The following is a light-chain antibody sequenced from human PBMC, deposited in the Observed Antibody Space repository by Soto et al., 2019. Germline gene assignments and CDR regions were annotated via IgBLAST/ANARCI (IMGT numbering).Light chain of an antibody. Sequence: DIEMTQSPSSLSASVGDRVTITCRASHPARTSLNWYQQKPGEAPNLLIYGASNLQSGVPSRFSGSGSGTDFALTINSLQPTDFATYFCQQTSGGPYTFGQGTKLE. CDR1: HPARTS. J-gene: IGKJ2*01. V-gene: IGKV1-39*01. CDR3: QQTSGGPYT. CDR2: GAS.